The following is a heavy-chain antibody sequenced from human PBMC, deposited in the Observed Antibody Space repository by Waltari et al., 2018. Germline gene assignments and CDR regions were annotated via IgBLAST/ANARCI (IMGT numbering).Heavy chain of an antibody. CDR2: SIPIFGTA. V-gene: IGHV1-69*08. D-gene: IGHD6-13*01. CDR1: GGTFSSYA. CDR3: ASCIAAANWFDP. J-gene: IGHJ5*02. Sequence: QVQLVQSGAEVKKPGSSVKVSCKASGGTFSSYAIRWVRQAPGQGLEWMGRSIPIFGTANYAQKFQGRVTITADKSTSTAYMELSSLRSEDTAVYYCASCIAAANWFDPWGQGTLVTVSS.